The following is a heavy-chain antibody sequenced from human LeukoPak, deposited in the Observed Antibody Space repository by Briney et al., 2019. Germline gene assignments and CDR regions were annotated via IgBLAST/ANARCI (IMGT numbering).Heavy chain of an antibody. Sequence: SETLSLTCIASGGSISSHYWSWIRQPPGKGLEWIGYIYYSGSTNYNPSLKSRVTISVDTSKNQFSLKLSSVTAADTAVYYCARGGSPGWELLNWFDPWGQGTLVTVSS. V-gene: IGHV4-59*11. D-gene: IGHD1-26*01. J-gene: IGHJ5*02. CDR1: GGSISSHY. CDR3: ARGGSPGWELLNWFDP. CDR2: IYYSGST.